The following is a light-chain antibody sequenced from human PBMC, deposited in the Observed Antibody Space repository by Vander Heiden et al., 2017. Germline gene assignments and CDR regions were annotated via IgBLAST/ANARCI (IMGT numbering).Light chain of an antibody. CDR1: QGISSY. CDR3: QQLNSYSYT. J-gene: IGKJ2*01. CDR2: AAS. Sequence: DIQLTQSPSFLSASVGDRVTITCRASQGISSYLAWYQQKPGKAPKLLIYAASTLQSGVPSRFSGSGSGTEFTLTISSLQPEDFATYYCQQLNSYSYTFGQGTKLXIK. V-gene: IGKV1-9*01.